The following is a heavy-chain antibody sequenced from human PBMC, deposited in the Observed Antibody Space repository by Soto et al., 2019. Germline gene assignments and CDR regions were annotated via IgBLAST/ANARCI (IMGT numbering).Heavy chain of an antibody. Sequence: EVQLLESGGGLVRPGGSLRLSCAASGFTFSDYSMSWVRQAPGKGLQWVSGISGTGYSTHYAVSRRGRFTISRDNSKETLYLQINSLRAEDTSVYYCANSWGDTWLQSAFNVWGPGTVVTVSS. CDR2: ISGTGYST. V-gene: IGHV3-23*01. J-gene: IGHJ3*01. CDR3: ANSWGDTWLQSAFNV. D-gene: IGHD5-12*01. CDR1: GFTFSDYS.